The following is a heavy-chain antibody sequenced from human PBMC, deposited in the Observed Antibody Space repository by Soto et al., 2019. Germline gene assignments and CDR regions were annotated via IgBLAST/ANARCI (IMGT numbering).Heavy chain of an antibody. V-gene: IGHV5-51*01. J-gene: IGHJ3*01. CDR2: IYPADSDT. D-gene: IGHD4-17*01. CDR3: ARRAPGARADYNRFKI. CDR1: GYSFTNYL. Sequence: GESLQISCKGSGYSFTNYLIGWVRQVPVKGLEWMGVIYPADSDTRYSPSFQGQVTFSADKSISTAYLQWTSLKASDTAMYYCARRAPGARADYNRFKIWGQAPMVTV.